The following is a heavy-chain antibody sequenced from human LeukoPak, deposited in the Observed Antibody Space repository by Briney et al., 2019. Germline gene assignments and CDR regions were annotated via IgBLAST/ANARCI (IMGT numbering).Heavy chain of an antibody. CDR1: GFTFSSYW. V-gene: IGHV3-74*01. D-gene: IGHD3-22*01. CDR3: ARDRASYYYDSSGYPLRFAP. CDR2: INSDGSST. Sequence: GGSLRLSCAASGFTFSSYWMHWVRQAPGKGLVWVSRINSDGSSTSYADSVKGRFTISRDNAKNTLYLQMNSLRAEDTAVYYCARDRASYYYDSSGYPLRFAPWGQGPLVTVSS. J-gene: IGHJ5*02.